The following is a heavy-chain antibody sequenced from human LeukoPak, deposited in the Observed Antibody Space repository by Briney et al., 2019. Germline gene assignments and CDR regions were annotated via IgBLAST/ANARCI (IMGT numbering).Heavy chain of an antibody. CDR3: AGFFWNYVRNSIAAAGTRRNDY. J-gene: IGHJ4*02. CDR1: GGSFSGYY. CDR2: INHSGST. Sequence: SETLSLTCAVYGGSFSGYYWSWIRQPPGKGLEWIGEINHSGSTNYNPSLKSRVTISVDTSKNQFSLKLSSVTAADTAVYYCAGFFWNYVRNSIAAAGTRRNDYWGQGTLVTVSS. D-gene: IGHD6-13*01. V-gene: IGHV4-34*01.